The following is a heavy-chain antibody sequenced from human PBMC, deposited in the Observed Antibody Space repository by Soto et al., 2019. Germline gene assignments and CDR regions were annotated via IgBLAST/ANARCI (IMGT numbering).Heavy chain of an antibody. V-gene: IGHV3-30-3*01. CDR1: GFTFSSYA. CDR3: ARDSEGGSSWYVWFDP. J-gene: IGHJ5*02. D-gene: IGHD6-13*01. Sequence: QVQLVESGGGVVQPGRSLRLSCAASGFTFSSYAMHWVRQAPGKGLEWVAVISYDGSNKYYADSVKGRFTISRDNSKNTLYLQMNSLRAEDTAVYYCARDSEGGSSWYVWFDPWGQGTLVTVSS. CDR2: ISYDGSNK.